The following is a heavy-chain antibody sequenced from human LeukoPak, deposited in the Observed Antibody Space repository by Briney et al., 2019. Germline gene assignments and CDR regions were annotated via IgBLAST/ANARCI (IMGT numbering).Heavy chain of an antibody. CDR3: TGSEAVAAHDY. Sequence: KPGGSLRLSCAASGFTFSNAWMSWVGQAPGKGLEWVGRIKSKTDGGTTDYAAPVKGRFTISRDDSKNTLYLQMNSLKTEDTAVYYCTGSEAVAAHDYWGQGTLVTVSS. V-gene: IGHV3-15*01. CDR2: IKSKTDGGTT. CDR1: GFTFSNAW. D-gene: IGHD6-19*01. J-gene: IGHJ4*02.